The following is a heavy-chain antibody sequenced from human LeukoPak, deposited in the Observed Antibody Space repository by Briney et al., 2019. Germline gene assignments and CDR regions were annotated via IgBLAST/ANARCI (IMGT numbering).Heavy chain of an antibody. CDR2: ISGSGGST. V-gene: IGHV3-23*01. J-gene: IGHJ4*02. Sequence: ASLRLSCAASGFTFSSYAKSWVRQAPGKGLEWVSSISGSGGSTYYADSEKGRFTISRDNSKNTLYLQMNSLRAEDTAVYYCAKGGIVGATTGGDIDYWGQGTLVTVSS. D-gene: IGHD1-26*01. CDR1: GFTFSSYA. CDR3: AKGGIVGATTGGDIDY.